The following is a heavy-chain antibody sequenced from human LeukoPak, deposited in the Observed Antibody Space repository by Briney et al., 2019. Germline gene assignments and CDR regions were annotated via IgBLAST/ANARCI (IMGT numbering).Heavy chain of an antibody. CDR3: ARDHNYAFDN. CDR1: GFPFIEYS. V-gene: IGHV3-48*01. CDR2: IGIDSGNT. J-gene: IGHJ4*02. D-gene: IGHD1-1*01. Sequence: GGSLRLSCTASGFPFIEYSMNWVRQVPGKGLEWIAYIGIDSGNTKYADSVRGRFTISADKTKNSLYLQMNSLRVDDTAVYCCARDHNYAFDNWGQGTLVSVAS.